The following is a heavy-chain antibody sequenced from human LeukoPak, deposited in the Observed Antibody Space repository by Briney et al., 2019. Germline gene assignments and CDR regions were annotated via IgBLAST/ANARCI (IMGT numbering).Heavy chain of an antibody. Sequence: GGSLRLSCAASGFTFSNAWMSWVRQAPGKGLEWVGRIKSKTDGGATDYAAPVKGRFTISRDDSKNTLYLQMNSLKTEDTAVYYCTTEGPPSQLLFYYFDYWGQGTLVTVSS. D-gene: IGHD2-2*01. CDR1: GFTFSNAW. CDR2: IKSKTDGGAT. J-gene: IGHJ4*02. V-gene: IGHV3-15*01. CDR3: TTEGPPSQLLFYYFDY.